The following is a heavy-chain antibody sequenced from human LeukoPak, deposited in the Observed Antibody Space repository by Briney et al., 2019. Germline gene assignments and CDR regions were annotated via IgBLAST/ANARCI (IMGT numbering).Heavy chain of an antibody. Sequence: SETLSLTCSVFGGSISSRNFFWGWIRQAPGKGLDWIVNLSYCGTTSYSPSHKSRLTTSMDTPKTPFSLILNSVTAADTAVYYCASATLSSLNWFDPWGQGALVTVSS. CDR2: LSYCGTT. CDR3: ASATLSSLNWFDP. D-gene: IGHD2-8*01. V-gene: IGHV4-39*02. CDR1: GGSISSRNFF. J-gene: IGHJ5*02.